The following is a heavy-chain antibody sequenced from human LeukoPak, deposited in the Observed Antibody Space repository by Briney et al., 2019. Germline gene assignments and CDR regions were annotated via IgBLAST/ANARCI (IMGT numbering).Heavy chain of an antibody. D-gene: IGHD4-17*01. Sequence: GGSLRLSCAASGFTFSSYAMSWIRQAPGKGLEWVSSTSGSGHNTYYADSVQGRFTISRDNSKNTLFLQMNSLRAEDTAIYHCAKDPNGDYVGAFDMWGQGTMVTVSS. CDR1: GFTFSSYA. CDR2: TSGSGHNT. J-gene: IGHJ3*02. CDR3: AKDPNGDYVGAFDM. V-gene: IGHV3-23*01.